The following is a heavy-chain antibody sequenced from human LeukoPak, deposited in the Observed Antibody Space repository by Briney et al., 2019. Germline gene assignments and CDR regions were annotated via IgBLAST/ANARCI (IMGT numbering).Heavy chain of an antibody. CDR2: IYYSGNT. V-gene: IGHV4-59*01. CDR1: GDSISSFH. Sequence: SETLSLTCTVSGDSISSFHWSWIRQPPGKGLEWIGYIYYSGNTSYNPSLKSRVTISLDTSKTHFSLKLSSVTAADTAVYYCARTTDLDRGWFDPWGQGTLVSVSS. J-gene: IGHJ5*02. D-gene: IGHD1-1*01. CDR3: ARTTDLDRGWFDP.